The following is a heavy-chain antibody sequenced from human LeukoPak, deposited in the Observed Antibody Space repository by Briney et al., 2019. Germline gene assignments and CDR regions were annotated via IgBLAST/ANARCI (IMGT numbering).Heavy chain of an antibody. V-gene: IGHV4-39*01. CDR3: ARHDSSGPYNAFDI. CDR2: IYYTGNT. Sequence: PSETLSLTCSVSGDSIIGYYWGWIRQPPGKGLEWIGNIYYTGNTYYNPSLKSRVTLSVDTSKNQLSLKLSSVTAADTAVYFCARHDSSGPYNAFDIWGQGTMVTVSS. J-gene: IGHJ3*02. D-gene: IGHD3-22*01. CDR1: GDSIIGYY.